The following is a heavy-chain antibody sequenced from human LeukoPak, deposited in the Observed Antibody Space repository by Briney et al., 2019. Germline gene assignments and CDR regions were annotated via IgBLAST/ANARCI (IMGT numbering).Heavy chain of an antibody. CDR3: AREQQWLVRHLVRHYYYYYMDV. V-gene: IGHV4-39*07. Sequence: PSETLSLTCTVSGGSISSNSYYWGWIRQPPGKGLEWIGSMYYSGSTYYNPSLKSRVTISVDTSKNQASLKLSSVTAADTAVYYCAREQQWLVRHLVRHYYYYYMDVWGKGTTVTVSS. J-gene: IGHJ6*03. CDR1: GGSISSNSYY. CDR2: MYYSGST. D-gene: IGHD6-19*01.